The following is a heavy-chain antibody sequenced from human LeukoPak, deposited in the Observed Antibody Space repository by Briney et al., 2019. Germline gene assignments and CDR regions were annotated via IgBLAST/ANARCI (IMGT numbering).Heavy chain of an antibody. CDR2: IRSKAYGETA. V-gene: IGHV3-49*03. Sequence: GRSLRLSCTASGFTFGDYAMSWIRQAPGKGLEWVGFIRSKAYGETADYAASVKGRFTISRDDSKAIAYLQMNSLKAEDTAVYHCTRDRGAYNLYDYWGQGTLVTVSS. CDR3: TRDRGAYNLYDY. D-gene: IGHD1-1*01. J-gene: IGHJ4*02. CDR1: GFTFGDYA.